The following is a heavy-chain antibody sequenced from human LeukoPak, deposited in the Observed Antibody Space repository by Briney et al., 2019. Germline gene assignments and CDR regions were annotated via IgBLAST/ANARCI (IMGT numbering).Heavy chain of an antibody. CDR3: ARDFWSYPAAYFDY. V-gene: IGHV4-34*01. CDR1: GGSFSGYY. Sequence: SETLSLTCAVYGGSFSGYYWSWIRQPPGKGLEWIGEINHSGSTNYNPSLKSRVTISVDTSKNQFSLKLSSVTAADTAVYYCARDFWSYPAAYFDYWGQGTLVTVSS. D-gene: IGHD3-3*01. CDR2: INHSGST. J-gene: IGHJ4*02.